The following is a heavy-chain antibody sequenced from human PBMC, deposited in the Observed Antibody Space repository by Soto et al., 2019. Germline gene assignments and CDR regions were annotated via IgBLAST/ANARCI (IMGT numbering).Heavy chain of an antibody. CDR1: GFTFSSYG. Sequence: QVQLVESGGGVVQPGRSLRLSCAASGFTFSSYGMHWVRQAPGKGLEWVAVIWYDGSNKYYADSVKGRFTISRDNSKNTLYLQMNSLRAEDTAVYYCARGSTVTTGRSYYYYYYGMDVWGQGTTVTVSS. CDR3: ARGSTVTTGRSYYYYYYGMDV. V-gene: IGHV3-33*01. J-gene: IGHJ6*02. CDR2: IWYDGSNK. D-gene: IGHD4-17*01.